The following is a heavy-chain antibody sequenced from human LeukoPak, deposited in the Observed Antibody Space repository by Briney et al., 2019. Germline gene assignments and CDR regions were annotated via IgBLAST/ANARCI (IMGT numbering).Heavy chain of an antibody. CDR2: ISSSSSYI. J-gene: IGHJ4*02. CDR3: ARALWELRSSAYFDY. Sequence: GSLRLSCTASGFTFGDYAMSWVRQAPGKGLEWVSSISSSSSYIYYADSVKGRFTISRDNAKNSLYLQMDSLRVEDTAVYYCARALWELRSSAYFDYWGQGTLVTVSS. CDR1: GFTFGDYA. V-gene: IGHV3-21*06. D-gene: IGHD1-26*01.